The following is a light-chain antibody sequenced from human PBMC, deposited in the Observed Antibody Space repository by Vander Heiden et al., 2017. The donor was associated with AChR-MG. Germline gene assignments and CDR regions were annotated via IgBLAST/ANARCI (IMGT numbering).Light chain of an antibody. V-gene: IGKV2-28*01. J-gene: IGKJ2*01. CDR3: MQALQTPGGN. Sequence: DIVMTQSPLSLPVTPGEPASISCRSSQSLLHSNGYNYLDWYLQKPGQSPQLLIYLGSNRASGVPDRFSGSGSGTDFTLKISRVEAEDVGVYYCMQALQTPGGNFGQGTKLEIK. CDR1: QSLLHSNGYNY. CDR2: LGS.